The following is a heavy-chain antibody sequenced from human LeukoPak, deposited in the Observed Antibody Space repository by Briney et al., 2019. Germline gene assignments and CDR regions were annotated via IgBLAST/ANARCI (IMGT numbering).Heavy chain of an antibody. CDR3: ANDLRLGGRGPEN. D-gene: IGHD3-16*01. CDR2: IDYSGST. V-gene: IGHV4-59*12. J-gene: IGHJ4*02. CDR1: AGSISTYY. Sequence: SETLSLTCTVSAGSISTYYWSWIRQPPGKGLEWIGYIDYSGSTNYNPSLKGRFTISRDNAKNSLYLQMNSLQSAETAVYYCANDLRLGGRGPENWGQGTLVTVSS.